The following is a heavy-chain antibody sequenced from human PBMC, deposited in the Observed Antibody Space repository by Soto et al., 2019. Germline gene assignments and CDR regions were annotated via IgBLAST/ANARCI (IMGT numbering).Heavy chain of an antibody. CDR2: MSGSSSTT. D-gene: IGHD2-2*01. J-gene: IGHJ6*02. V-gene: IGHV3-23*01. CDR3: ARVSIPGIYGEDV. Sequence: EVRLLESGGGLVKPGGSLRLSCATSGLTFSNYAMSWVRQAPGGGLEWVSSMSGSSSTTYYADSVKGRFTISRDRSKNTLYLQMSSLRAEDTALYYCARVSIPGIYGEDVWGQGTTVTVSS. CDR1: GLTFSNYA.